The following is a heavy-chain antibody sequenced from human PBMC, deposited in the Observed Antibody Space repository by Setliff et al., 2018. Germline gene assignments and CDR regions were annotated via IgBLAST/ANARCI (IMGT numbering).Heavy chain of an antibody. J-gene: IGHJ4*02. CDR3: ARPAYDFWSPYTFFDN. V-gene: IGHV1-18*01. D-gene: IGHD3-3*01. Sequence: VASVKVSCKASGYTFISYGISWVRQAPGQGLEWMGWISAYNDNTKYAQNFQGRLTVTTDTSTSTAYMELSSLRFDDTAVYYCARPAYDFWSPYTFFDNWGQGTLVTVSS. CDR2: ISAYNDNT. CDR1: GYTFISYG.